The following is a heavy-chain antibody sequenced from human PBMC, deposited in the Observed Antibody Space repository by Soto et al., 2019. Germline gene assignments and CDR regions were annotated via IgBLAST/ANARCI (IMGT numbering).Heavy chain of an antibody. CDR2: INAGNGNT. V-gene: IGHV1-3*01. CDR1: GYTFTIYA. CDR3: ARVAPPNYYYGMDV. J-gene: IGHJ6*02. Sequence: ASVKVSCKASGYTFTIYAMHLVRQAPGQRLEWMGWINAGNGNTKYSQKFQGRVTITRDTSASTAYMELSSLRSEDTAVYYCARVAPPNYYYGMDVWGQGTTVTVSS. D-gene: IGHD3-3*02.